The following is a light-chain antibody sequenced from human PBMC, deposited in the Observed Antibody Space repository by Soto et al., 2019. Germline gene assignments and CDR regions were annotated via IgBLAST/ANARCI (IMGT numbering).Light chain of an antibody. CDR1: SSDVGDYNY. J-gene: IGLJ1*01. CDR3: SSYTSSSTRV. Sequence: QSVLTQPASVSGSPGQSITISCTGTSSDVGDYNYVSWYQQHPGKAPKVMIYEVSNRPSGVSNRFSGSKSGNAASLTISGLQAEDEDDYYCSSYTSSSTRVFGTGTKVTVL. V-gene: IGLV2-14*01. CDR2: EVS.